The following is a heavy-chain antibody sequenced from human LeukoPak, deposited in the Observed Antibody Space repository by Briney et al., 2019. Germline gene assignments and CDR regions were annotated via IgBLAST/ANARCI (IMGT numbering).Heavy chain of an antibody. V-gene: IGHV4-34*01. CDR2: INHSGST. CDR1: GGSFSGYY. CDR3: ARGSDSSGWGYWYFDL. Sequence: SETLSLTCAVYGGSFSGYYWSWIRQPPGKGLEWIGEINHSGSTSYNPSLKSRVTISVDTSKNQFSLKLSSVTAADTAVYYCARGSDSSGWGYWYFDLWGRGTLVTVSS. J-gene: IGHJ2*01. D-gene: IGHD6-19*01.